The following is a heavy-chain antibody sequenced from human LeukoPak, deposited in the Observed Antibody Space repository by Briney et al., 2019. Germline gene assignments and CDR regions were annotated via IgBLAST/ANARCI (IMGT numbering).Heavy chain of an antibody. CDR1: GGSISSSSYY. V-gene: IGHV4-61*01. Sequence: SETLSLTCTVSGGSISSSSYYWSWIRQPPGKGLEWIGYIYYSGSTNYNPSLKSRVTISVDTSKNQFSLKLSSVTAADTAVYYCASTRLSSGWYLDDWGQGTLVTVSS. J-gene: IGHJ4*02. CDR2: IYYSGST. CDR3: ASTRLSSGWYLDD. D-gene: IGHD6-19*01.